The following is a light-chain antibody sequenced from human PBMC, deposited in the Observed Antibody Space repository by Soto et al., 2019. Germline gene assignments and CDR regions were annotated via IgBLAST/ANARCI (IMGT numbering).Light chain of an antibody. J-gene: IGKJ2*01. CDR2: GAS. V-gene: IGKV3-20*01. CDR1: QSVSSRY. CDR3: QQYGSSPPYT. Sequence: EIVLTQSPGTLPLSPGERATLSCRASQSVSSRYLAWYQQKPGQAPRLLIYGASIRATGIPDRFSGSGSGSGFTLTISRLEPEDFAVYYCQQYGSSPPYTFGQGTKVDIK.